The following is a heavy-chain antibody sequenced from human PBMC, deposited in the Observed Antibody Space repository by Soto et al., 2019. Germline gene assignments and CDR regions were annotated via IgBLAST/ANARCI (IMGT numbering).Heavy chain of an antibody. CDR3: ARGDSSGYYCDY. V-gene: IGHV3-30*03. CDR2: ISYDGSNK. J-gene: IGHJ4*02. D-gene: IGHD3-22*01. CDR1: GFTFSSYG. Sequence: QVQLVESGGGVVQPGRSLRLSCAASGFTFSSYGMHWVRQAPGKGLEWVAVISYDGSNKYYADSVKGRFTISRDNSKNTLYLQMSSLRAEDTAVYYCARGDSSGYYCDYWGQGTLVTVSS.